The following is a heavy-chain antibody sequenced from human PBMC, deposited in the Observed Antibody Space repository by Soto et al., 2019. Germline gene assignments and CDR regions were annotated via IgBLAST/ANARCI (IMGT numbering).Heavy chain of an antibody. D-gene: IGHD1-7*01. Sequence: GGSLRLSCEASGFTFRNYKMNWVRQAPGKGLEWVSQISIGSSSMDYADSVKGRFTISRDSTKQTLYLQMNSLRPDDTAMYYCARDGVSSTEYTWNYETYFDYWGQGALVTAPQ. V-gene: IGHV3-48*01. J-gene: IGHJ4*02. CDR2: ISIGSSSM. CDR1: GFTFRNYK. CDR3: ARDGVSSTEYTWNYETYFDY.